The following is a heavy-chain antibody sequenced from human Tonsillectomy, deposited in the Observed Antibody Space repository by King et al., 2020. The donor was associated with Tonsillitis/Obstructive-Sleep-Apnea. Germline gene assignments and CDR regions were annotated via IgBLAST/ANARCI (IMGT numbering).Heavy chain of an antibody. Sequence: VQLVESGGGLVKPGGSLRLSCVVSGFTFRDYYMSWVRQAPGKGLEWVSYITGSSSYTNYGDTMKGRFTSSRDNAKNTLYLEMHSLRVEDTAVCYCARWGAAFDYWGQGTPVTVSS. CDR1: GFTFRDYY. D-gene: IGHD3-16*01. CDR3: ARWGAAFDY. CDR2: ITGSSSYT. V-gene: IGHV3-11*05. J-gene: IGHJ4*02.